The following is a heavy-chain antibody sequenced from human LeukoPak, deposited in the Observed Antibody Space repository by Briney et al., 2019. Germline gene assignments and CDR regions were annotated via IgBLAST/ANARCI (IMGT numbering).Heavy chain of an antibody. D-gene: IGHD3-22*01. CDR1: GYSFTSYW. CDR3: ARHKYYYDSSGLRADAFDI. V-gene: IGHV5-51*01. CDR2: IYPGDSDT. Sequence: GESLKISCKGSGYSFTSYWIGWVRQMPGKGLEWMGIIYPGDSDTRYSPSFQGHVTISADKSISTAYLQWSSLKASDTAMYYCARHKYYYDSSGLRADAFDIWGQGTMVTVSS. J-gene: IGHJ3*02.